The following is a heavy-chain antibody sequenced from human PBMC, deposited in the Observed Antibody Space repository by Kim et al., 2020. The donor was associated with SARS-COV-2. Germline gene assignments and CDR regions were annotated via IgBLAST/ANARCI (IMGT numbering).Heavy chain of an antibody. CDR2: ISDSGGST. V-gene: IGHV3-23*01. J-gene: IGHJ4*02. CDR1: GFTFSNHA. Sequence: GGSLRLSCAASGFTFSNHAMSWVRQAPGMGLEWVSFISDSGGSTYYADSVKGRFTFSRDNSKNTLYLQMTSLRAEDTALYYCAKGHTETIGGIDYWGQGTLVTVSS. D-gene: IGHD1-26*01. CDR3: AKGHTETIGGIDY.